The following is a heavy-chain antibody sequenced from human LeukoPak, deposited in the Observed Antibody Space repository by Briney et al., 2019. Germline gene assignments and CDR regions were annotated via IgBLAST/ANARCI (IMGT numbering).Heavy chain of an antibody. Sequence: SQTLSLTCAISGDGVSSNSAAWNWIRQSPSRGLEWLGRTYYRSKWFTDYAVSVTSRITINPDTSKNQFSLQLNSVTPEDTAVYYCARDKDYSIDRWGQGTLVTVSS. CDR2: TYYRSKWFT. V-gene: IGHV6-1*01. CDR1: GDGVSSNSAA. CDR3: ARDKDYSIDR. J-gene: IGHJ5*02. D-gene: IGHD4-11*01.